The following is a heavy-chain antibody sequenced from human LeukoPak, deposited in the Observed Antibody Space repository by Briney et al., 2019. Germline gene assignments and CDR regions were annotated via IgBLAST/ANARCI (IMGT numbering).Heavy chain of an antibody. D-gene: IGHD6-19*01. CDR3: ARGVAGTRD. J-gene: IGHJ4*02. Sequence: SDTLSLTSTLSGGSISSYYWSWIRQPPGKGGGWVGYIYYSGSTNHNPSLTSRCNISVDTSKNQFSLKLSPVTAADTAVYYCARGVAGTRDWGQGTLVTVSS. V-gene: IGHV4-59*07. CDR1: GGSISSYY. CDR2: IYYSGST.